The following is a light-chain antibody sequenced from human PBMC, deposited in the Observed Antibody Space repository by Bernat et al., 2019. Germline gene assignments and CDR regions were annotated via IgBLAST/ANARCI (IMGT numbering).Light chain of an antibody. V-gene: IGLV2-8*01. CDR2: EVT. J-gene: IGLJ2*01. CDR3: SSYVPSHNLV. Sequence: QSALTQPPSASGSPGQSVTISCTGTSSDIGVYNYVSWYQQHPGKAPKLMVYEVTKRPSGVPDRFSGSKSGNTASLTVSGLQADDEADYYCSSYVPSHNLVFGGGTTLTVL. CDR1: SSDIGVYNY.